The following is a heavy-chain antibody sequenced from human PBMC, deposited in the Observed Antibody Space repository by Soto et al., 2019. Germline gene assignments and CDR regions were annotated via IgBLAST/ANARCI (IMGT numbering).Heavy chain of an antibody. V-gene: IGHV3-74*01. J-gene: IGHJ4*02. D-gene: IGHD2-15*01. CDR1: GFTFSSDW. CDR3: ASTVVTGY. Sequence: EVQLVESGGGLVQPGGSLRLSCAVSGFTFSSDWMHWVRQAPRKGLVWVSRINSDGSSTSYADSVKGRFTISRDNAKNTLYLQMHSLRAEDTAVYYCASTVVTGYWGQGTLVTVSS. CDR2: INSDGSST.